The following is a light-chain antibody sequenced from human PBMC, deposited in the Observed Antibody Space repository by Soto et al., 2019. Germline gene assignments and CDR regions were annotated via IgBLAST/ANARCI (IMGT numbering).Light chain of an antibody. V-gene: IGKV3-20*01. Sequence: ELVLTQSPGTLSLSPGERATLSCRASQTVRNNYLAWYQQKPGQAPRLQIYDAASRATDIPDRFSGGGSGTDFTLTISRLEPEDFAVYYCQQFSSYPLTFGGGTKVEIK. CDR3: QQFSSYPLT. CDR1: QTVRNNY. J-gene: IGKJ4*01. CDR2: DAA.